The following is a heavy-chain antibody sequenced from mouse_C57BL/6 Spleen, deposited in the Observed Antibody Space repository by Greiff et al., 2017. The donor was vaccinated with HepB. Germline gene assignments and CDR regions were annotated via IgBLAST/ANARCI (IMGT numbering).Heavy chain of an antibody. CDR1: GYTFTSYW. D-gene: IGHD1-1*01. Sequence: QVQLQQSGAELAKPGASVKLSCKASGYTFTSYWMHWVKQRPGQGLEWIGYINPSSGYTKYNQKFKDQATLTADKSSSTAYMQLSSLTYEDSAVYYCARPTVASPWFAYWGQGTLVTVSA. CDR2: INPSSGYT. V-gene: IGHV1-7*01. J-gene: IGHJ3*01. CDR3: ARPTVASPWFAY.